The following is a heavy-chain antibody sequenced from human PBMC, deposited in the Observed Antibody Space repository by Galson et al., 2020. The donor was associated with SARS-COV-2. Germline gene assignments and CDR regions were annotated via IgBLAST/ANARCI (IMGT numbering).Heavy chain of an antibody. V-gene: IGHV3-30*04. CDR2: ISHDGRIE. Sequence: GGSLRLSCAASGFTFTNYAIHWVRQAPGKGLEWVAVISHDGRIEVYADSVKGRFTISRDNSENMLFLQMDSLRADDTAVYYCARDVSGWASDILGQGTMVTGSS. D-gene: IGHD3-16*01. CDR3: ARDVSGWASDI. J-gene: IGHJ3*02. CDR1: GFTFTNYA.